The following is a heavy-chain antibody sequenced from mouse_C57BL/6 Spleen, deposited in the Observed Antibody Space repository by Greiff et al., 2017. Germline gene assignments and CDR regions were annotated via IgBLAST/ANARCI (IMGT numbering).Heavy chain of an antibody. CDR3: ARSASLQD. J-gene: IGHJ3*01. D-gene: IGHD6-2*01. Sequence: EVQLQQSGPELVKPGASVKISCKASGYTFTDYYMNWVKQSHGKSLEWIGDINPNNGGTSYNQKFKGKATLTVDKSSSTAYMELRSLTSEDSAVYYCARSASLQDWGQGTLVTVSA. CDR2: INPNNGGT. CDR1: GYTFTDYY. V-gene: IGHV1-26*01.